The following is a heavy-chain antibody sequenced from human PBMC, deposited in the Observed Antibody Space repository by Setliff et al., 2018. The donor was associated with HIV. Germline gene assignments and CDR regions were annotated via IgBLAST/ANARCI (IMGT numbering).Heavy chain of an antibody. V-gene: IGHV4-34*01. J-gene: IGHJ5*02. Sequence: ETLSLTCGVSVGSLRSYYWSWIRQSPGKGLEWIGEINYSGSTNYNPSLKSRVTISIDTSKNQFSLKLSSVTAADTAIYYCARGLTAPAAAGSWGQGMLVTVPS. D-gene: IGHD6-13*01. CDR1: VGSLRSYY. CDR2: INYSGST. CDR3: ARGLTAPAAAGS.